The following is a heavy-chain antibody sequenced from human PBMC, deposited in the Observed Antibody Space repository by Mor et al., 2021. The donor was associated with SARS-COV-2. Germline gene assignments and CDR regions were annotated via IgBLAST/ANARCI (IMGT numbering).Heavy chain of an antibody. CDR2: INHSGST. V-gene: IGHV4-34*01. Sequence: EINHSGSTNYNPSLKSRVTISVDTSKNQFSLKLSSVTAADTAVYYCARGRTSQLGYCSSTSCPRYYYYGMDVWGQGTTVTVSS. CDR3: ARGRTSQLGYCSSTSCPRYYYYGMDV. J-gene: IGHJ6*02. D-gene: IGHD2-2*01.